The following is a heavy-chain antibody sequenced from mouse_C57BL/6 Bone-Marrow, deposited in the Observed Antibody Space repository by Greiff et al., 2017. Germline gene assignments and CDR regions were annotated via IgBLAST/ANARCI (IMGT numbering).Heavy chain of an antibody. CDR3: TRSAY. Sequence: VQLQQSGAELVRPGASVKLSCTASGFNIKDDYMHWVKQRPEQGLEWIGWIDPENGDTDYASKFQGKATITGDTYSNTAYLQLSSLTSEDTAVYYCTRSAYWGQGTLGTVAA. CDR1: GFNIKDDY. V-gene: IGHV14-4*01. CDR2: IDPENGDT. J-gene: IGHJ3*01.